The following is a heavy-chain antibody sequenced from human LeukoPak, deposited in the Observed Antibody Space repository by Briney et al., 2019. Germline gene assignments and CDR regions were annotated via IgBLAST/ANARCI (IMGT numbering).Heavy chain of an antibody. V-gene: IGHV4-39*07. CDR3: ARTEYSGGCFDY. CDR2: IYYSGST. Sequence: SETLSLTCTVSGGSISSSSYYWGWIRQPPGKGLEWIGSIYYSGSTYYNPSLKSRVTISVDTSKNQFSLKLSSVTAADTAVYYCARTEYSGGCFDYWGQGTLVTVSS. J-gene: IGHJ4*02. D-gene: IGHD6-19*01. CDR1: GGSISSSSYY.